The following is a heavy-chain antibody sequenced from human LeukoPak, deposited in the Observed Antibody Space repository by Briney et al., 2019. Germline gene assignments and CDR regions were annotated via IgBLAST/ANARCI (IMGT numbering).Heavy chain of an antibody. CDR2: INHSGST. D-gene: IGHD3-9*01. CDR1: GGSFSGYY. Sequence: TSETLSLTCAVYGGSFSGYYWSWIRQPPGKGLEWIGEINHSGSTNYNPSLKGRVTISVDTSKNQFSLKLSSVTAADTAVYYCARDPDYDVLAAFDIWGQGTVVTVSS. J-gene: IGHJ3*02. CDR3: ARDPDYDVLAAFDI. V-gene: IGHV4-34*01.